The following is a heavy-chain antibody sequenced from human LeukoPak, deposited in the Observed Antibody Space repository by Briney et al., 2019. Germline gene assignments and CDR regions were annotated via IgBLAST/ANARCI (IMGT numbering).Heavy chain of an antibody. Sequence: ASVKVSCKASGYTFTSYGISWVRQAPGQGLEWMGWISAYNGNTNYAQELQGRVTMTSDTSTSTAYMELRSLRSDDTAVYYCARDSGALAVAGSFDYWGQGTLVTVSS. J-gene: IGHJ4*02. CDR2: ISAYNGNT. D-gene: IGHD6-19*01. CDR1: GYTFTSYG. V-gene: IGHV1-18*04. CDR3: ARDSGALAVAGSFDY.